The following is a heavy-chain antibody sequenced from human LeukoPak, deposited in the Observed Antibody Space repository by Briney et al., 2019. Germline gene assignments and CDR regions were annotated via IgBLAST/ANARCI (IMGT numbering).Heavy chain of an antibody. CDR1: VGSIRSYY. J-gene: IGHJ6*02. D-gene: IGHD4-17*01. CDR2: IHYSGTI. V-gene: IGHV4-59*01. Sequence: SETLSRNCSVSVGSIRSYYWSWIRQSPGKGLEWIGYIHYSGTINYNPSLKSRFTMSVDTSKNQFSLKVTSVTAADTAVYYCAREDPQTTVPEGMDVWGQGTTVTVSS. CDR3: AREDPQTTVPEGMDV.